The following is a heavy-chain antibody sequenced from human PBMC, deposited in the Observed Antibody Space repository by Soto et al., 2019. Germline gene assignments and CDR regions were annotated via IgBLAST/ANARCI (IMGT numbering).Heavy chain of an antibody. CDR2: ISGSGGST. CDR3: ANHCSGGSCYSGY. CDR1: WVNFSSHG. V-gene: IGHV3-23*01. D-gene: IGHD2-15*01. J-gene: IGHJ4*02. Sequence: GGAPRHPSGAPWVNFSSHGLSWVRPDPGKGLEGVSAISGSGGSTYYADSVKGRFTISRDNSKNTLYLQMNSLRAEDTAVYYCANHCSGGSCYSGYWGQGTLVTVSS.